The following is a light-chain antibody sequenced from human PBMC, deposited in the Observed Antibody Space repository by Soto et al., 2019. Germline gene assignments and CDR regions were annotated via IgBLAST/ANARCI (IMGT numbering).Light chain of an antibody. Sequence: QSALTQPASVSGSPGQSITISCTGTSSDVGGYNYVSWYQQHPGKVPKLMIYDVSNRPSGVSNRCFGSKSGNTASLTISGLQAEDEADYYCSSYTSRSTLVVFGGGNKVTVL. CDR2: DVS. CDR3: SSYTSRSTLVV. J-gene: IGLJ2*01. CDR1: SSDVGGYNY. V-gene: IGLV2-14*01.